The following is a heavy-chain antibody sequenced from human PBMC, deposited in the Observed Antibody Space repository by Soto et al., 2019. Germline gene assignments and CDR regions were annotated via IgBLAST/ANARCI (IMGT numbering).Heavy chain of an antibody. D-gene: IGHD6-13*01. V-gene: IGHV1-69*13. Sequence: ASVKVSCKASGGTFSSYAISWVRQAPGQGLEWMGGIIPIFGTANYAQKFQGRVTITADESTSTAYMELSSLRSEDTAVYYCARKTGIAAAGPSGWFDPWGQGTLVTVAS. CDR1: GGTFSSYA. J-gene: IGHJ5*02. CDR2: IIPIFGTA. CDR3: ARKTGIAAAGPSGWFDP.